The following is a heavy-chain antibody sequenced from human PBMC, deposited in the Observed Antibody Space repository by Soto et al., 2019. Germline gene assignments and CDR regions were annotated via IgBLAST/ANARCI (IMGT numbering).Heavy chain of an antibody. V-gene: IGHV1-69*12. Sequence: QVQLVQSGAEVKKPGSSVKVSCKASGGTFSSYAISWVRQAPGQGLEWMGGIIPIFGTANYAQKFQGRVTITADESTITAYMELSSLRSEDTAVYYCARTSYDSSGYYSFGWFDPWGQGTLVTVSS. J-gene: IGHJ5*02. D-gene: IGHD3-22*01. CDR1: GGTFSSYA. CDR2: IIPIFGTA. CDR3: ARTSYDSSGYYSFGWFDP.